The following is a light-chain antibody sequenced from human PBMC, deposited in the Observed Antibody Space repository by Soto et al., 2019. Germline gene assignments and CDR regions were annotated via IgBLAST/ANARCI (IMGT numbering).Light chain of an antibody. V-gene: IGKV1-5*01. CDR2: DAS. CDR3: HQYNSYLLT. CDR1: ESISSW. Sequence: DIQMTQSPSTLSASVGDRVTITCRASESISSWLAWYQQKPGKAPKLLIYDASSLESGVPSRFSGSGSGTEFTLTISSLQPDDFASYYCHQYNSYLLTFAGGTKVEIK. J-gene: IGKJ4*01.